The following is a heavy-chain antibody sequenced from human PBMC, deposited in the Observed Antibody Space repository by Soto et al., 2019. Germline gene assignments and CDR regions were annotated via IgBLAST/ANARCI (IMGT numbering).Heavy chain of an antibody. V-gene: IGHV3-30-3*01. CDR3: AREVASYDRSGFFDY. J-gene: IGHJ4*02. CDR1: GFIFSNSA. Sequence: PGWSLRLSCAGSGFIFSNSAFHWVRQAPVKGLEWVALISYDGNNKYYADSVKGRFTISRDNSKNTLYLQMHSLRADDTAVYYCAREVASYDRSGFFDYWGQGALVTVSS. D-gene: IGHD3-22*01. CDR2: ISYDGNNK.